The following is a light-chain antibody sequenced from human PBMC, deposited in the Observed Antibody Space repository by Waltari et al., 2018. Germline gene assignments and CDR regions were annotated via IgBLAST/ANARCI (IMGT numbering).Light chain of an antibody. CDR1: QSVNNK. V-gene: IGKV3-15*01. CDR3: QQYSDWPLT. Sequence: EIVMTQSPATLSVSPGERVTLSCRASQSVNNKLAWYQQKPGQAPRPLIYDASARATGIPNSFSCSGSGTEFTIAISSLQSEDFAVYYCQQYSDWPLTFGGGTKVEIK. CDR2: DAS. J-gene: IGKJ4*01.